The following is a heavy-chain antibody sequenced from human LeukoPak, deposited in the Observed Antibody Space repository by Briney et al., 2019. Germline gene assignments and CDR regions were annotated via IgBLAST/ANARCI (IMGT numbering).Heavy chain of an antibody. CDR2: INTNTGNP. Sequence: ASVKVSCKPSGYTFNTYGITWVRQAPGQGLEWMGWINTNTGNPTYAQGFTGRFVFSLDTSVSTAYLQISSLKAEDTAVYYCARDDWLGWGQGTLVTVSS. CDR1: GYTFNTYG. CDR3: ARDDWLG. V-gene: IGHV7-4-1*02. J-gene: IGHJ4*02. D-gene: IGHD3-9*01.